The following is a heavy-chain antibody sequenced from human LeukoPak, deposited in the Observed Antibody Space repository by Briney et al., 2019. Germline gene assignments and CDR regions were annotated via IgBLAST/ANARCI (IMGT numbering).Heavy chain of an antibody. CDR1: GFTFSSYA. V-gene: IGHV3-21*01. J-gene: IGHJ2*01. CDR3: AGLDCSSTSCYNWYFDL. CDR2: ISSSSSYI. D-gene: IGHD2-2*01. Sequence: GGSLRLSCAASGFTFSSYAMSWVRQAPGKGLEWVSSISSSSSYIYYADSVKGRFTISRDNAKNSLYLQMNSLRAEDTAVYYCAGLDCSSTSCYNWYFDLWGRGTLVTVSS.